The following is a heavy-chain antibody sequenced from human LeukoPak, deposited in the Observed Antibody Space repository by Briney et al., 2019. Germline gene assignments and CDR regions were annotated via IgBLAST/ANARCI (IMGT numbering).Heavy chain of an antibody. D-gene: IGHD3-22*01. CDR3: ERRDHYSDSSGHYLAFDI. Sequence: GESLKISCKGSGYSFTDYWIAWVRQMPGKGLEWMGIIFPGDSHTRYSPSFQGQVTTSADKSISTAYLQWNSLKASDTAMYYCERRDHYSDSSGHYLAFDIWGQGTMVTVSS. J-gene: IGHJ3*02. V-gene: IGHV5-51*01. CDR1: GYSFTDYW. CDR2: IFPGDSHT.